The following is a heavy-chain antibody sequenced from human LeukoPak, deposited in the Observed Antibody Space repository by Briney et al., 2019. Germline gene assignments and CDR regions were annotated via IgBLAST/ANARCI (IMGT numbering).Heavy chain of an antibody. CDR3: ARDGWRAINY. Sequence: GSLRLSCAASGFTFSTYWMSWVRQAPGKGLEWVANIKEDGSDKNYVDSERGRFTISRDNAKNSLFLQMNSLRAEDTAVYYCARDGWRAINYWGQGTLVTVS. V-gene: IGHV3-7*01. D-gene: IGHD5-24*01. CDR2: IKEDGSDK. CDR1: GFTFSTYW. J-gene: IGHJ4*02.